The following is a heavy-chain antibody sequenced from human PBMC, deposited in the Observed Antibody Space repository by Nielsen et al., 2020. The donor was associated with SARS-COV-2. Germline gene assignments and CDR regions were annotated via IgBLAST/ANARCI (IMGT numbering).Heavy chain of an antibody. CDR2: IWYDGSNK. D-gene: IGHD6-25*01. CDR3: ARGSGATAKHKDAFDI. Sequence: GGSLRLSCAASGFTFSSYAMSWVRQAPGKGLEWVAVIWYDGSNKYYADSVKGRFTISRDNSKNTLYLQMNSLRAEDTAVYYCARGSGATAKHKDAFDIWGQGTMVTVSS. V-gene: IGHV3-33*08. CDR1: GFTFSSYA. J-gene: IGHJ3*02.